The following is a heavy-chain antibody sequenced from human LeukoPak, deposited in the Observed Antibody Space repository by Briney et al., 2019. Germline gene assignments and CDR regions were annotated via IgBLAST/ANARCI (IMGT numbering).Heavy chain of an antibody. V-gene: IGHV3-21*01. CDR1: GLTFSSYS. Sequence: GGSLSFSCAASGLTFSSYSMKWGRQAPGKGLEWVSSISSSSNYIYYADSVKGRFTISRDNAKNSLYLQMNSLRAEDTAVYYCARAPHAMVRGVIIAEFYFDYWGQGTLVTVSS. CDR2: ISSSSNYI. J-gene: IGHJ4*02. CDR3: ARAPHAMVRGVIIAEFYFDY. D-gene: IGHD3-10*01.